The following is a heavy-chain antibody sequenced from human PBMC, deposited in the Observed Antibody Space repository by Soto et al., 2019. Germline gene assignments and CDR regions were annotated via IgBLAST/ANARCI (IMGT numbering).Heavy chain of an antibody. CDR2: IYWDEDK. Sequence: QITLKESGPTLVKPTQTLTLTCTFSGFSLTTRGVGVGWIRQPPGKALEWLTVIYWDEDKRYNPSLRSRLSITKNTSKNLVVITMTNMDPVDTAAYYCAHAANYYDHFYFDYCGQGTLVTVSS. D-gene: IGHD3-16*01. J-gene: IGHJ4*02. CDR3: AHAANYYDHFYFDY. V-gene: IGHV2-5*02. CDR1: GFSLTTRGVG.